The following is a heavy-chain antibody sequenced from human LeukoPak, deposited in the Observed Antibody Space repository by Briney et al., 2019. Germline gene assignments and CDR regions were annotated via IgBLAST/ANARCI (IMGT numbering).Heavy chain of an antibody. CDR1: GFTFSSYS. CDR2: ISSSSSTI. Sequence: GGSLRLSCAASGFTFSSYSMNWVRQAPGKGLEGVSYISSSSSTIYYADSVKGRFTISRDNAKNSLYLQMNSLRAEGTAVYYCARDRTVYSGSYFGWFDPWGQGTLVTVSS. CDR3: ARDRTVYSGSYFGWFDP. V-gene: IGHV3-48*04. J-gene: IGHJ5*02. D-gene: IGHD1-26*01.